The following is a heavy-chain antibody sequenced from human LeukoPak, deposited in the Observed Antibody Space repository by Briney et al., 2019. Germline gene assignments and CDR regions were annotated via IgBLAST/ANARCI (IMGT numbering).Heavy chain of an antibody. J-gene: IGHJ4*02. CDR3: ASSTALYTVTISRIDY. D-gene: IGHD4-11*01. Sequence: SVKVSCKASGGTFSSYAISWVRQAPGQGLEWMGGIIPIFGTANYAQKFRGRVTITADESTSTAYMELSSLRSEDTAVYYCASSTALYTVTISRIDYWGQGTLVTVSS. CDR2: IIPIFGTA. V-gene: IGHV1-69*13. CDR1: GGTFSSYA.